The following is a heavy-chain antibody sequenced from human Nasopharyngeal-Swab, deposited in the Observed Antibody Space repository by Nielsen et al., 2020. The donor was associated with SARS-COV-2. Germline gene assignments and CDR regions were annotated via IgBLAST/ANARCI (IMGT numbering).Heavy chain of an antibody. Sequence: SCAASGFTFDDYAMHWVRLAPGKGLEWVSGIGWNTNNKGYADSVKGRFTISRDNARNSLYLEMNSLRDEDTALYYCVKDRWAIAGAGSVLDSWGQGTLVTVSS. CDR1: GFTFDDYA. J-gene: IGHJ4*02. CDR3: VKDRWAIAGAGSVLDS. D-gene: IGHD6-13*01. CDR2: IGWNTNNK. V-gene: IGHV3-9*01.